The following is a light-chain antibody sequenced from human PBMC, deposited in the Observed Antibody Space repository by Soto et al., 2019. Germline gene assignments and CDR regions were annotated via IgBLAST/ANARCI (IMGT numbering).Light chain of an antibody. CDR3: RQYGSSPQNT. J-gene: IGKJ2*01. CDR2: GAS. V-gene: IGKV3-20*01. CDR1: QSFTKSY. Sequence: SVLTQSPGTLSLSPGERATLSCRASQSFTKSYLAWYQQKPGQAPRLLIYGASRRATGIPDRFSGSGSGKEFTLTISRLEPEDFAVDYCRQYGSSPQNTLGEGTKLEI.